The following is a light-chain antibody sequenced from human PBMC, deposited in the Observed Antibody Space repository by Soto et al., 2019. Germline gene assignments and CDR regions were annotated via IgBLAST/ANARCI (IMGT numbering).Light chain of an antibody. CDR2: AAS. Sequence: DIQLTQSPSFLSASVGDRVTITCRASQGINSYLAWYQQKPGKVPKLLIYAASTLQSGVPSRFSGSGSGTEFTLTISSLQPEDFATYYCQQYNSYPLTFGGGTKVEIK. J-gene: IGKJ4*01. CDR1: QGINSY. V-gene: IGKV1-9*01. CDR3: QQYNSYPLT.